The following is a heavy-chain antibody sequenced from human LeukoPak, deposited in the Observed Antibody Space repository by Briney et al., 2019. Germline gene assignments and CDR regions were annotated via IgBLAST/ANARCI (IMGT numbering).Heavy chain of an antibody. V-gene: IGHV3-7*03. CDR1: GFTFSSYS. CDR3: ARLVGDITCYDQ. J-gene: IGHJ4*02. Sequence: GGSLRLSCAASGFTFSSYSLNWVRQAPGRGLEWVASIRRDGSAMLYMDSVRGRFTISRDNAKNSLYLQMNGLRAEDTAVYYCARLVGDITCYDQWGQGTLVTVS. D-gene: IGHD1-26*01. CDR2: IRRDGSAM.